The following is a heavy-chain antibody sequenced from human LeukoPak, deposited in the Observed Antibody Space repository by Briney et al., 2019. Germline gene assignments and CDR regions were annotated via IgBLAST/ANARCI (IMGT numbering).Heavy chain of an antibody. Sequence: GGALRLSCAASGFTFSSYAMSWVRQAPGKGLEGVSAISGSGGSTYYADSVKGRFTISRDNSKNTLYLQMNSLRTEDTAVYYCAKDGRPGYSTGCYLGYFDYWGQGTLVTVSS. V-gene: IGHV3-23*01. D-gene: IGHD6-19*01. J-gene: IGHJ4*02. CDR2: ISGSGGST. CDR1: GFTFSSYA. CDR3: AKDGRPGYSTGCYLGYFDY.